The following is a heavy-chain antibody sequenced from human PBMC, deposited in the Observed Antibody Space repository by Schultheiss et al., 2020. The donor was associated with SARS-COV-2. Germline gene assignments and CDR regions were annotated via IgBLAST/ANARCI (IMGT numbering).Heavy chain of an antibody. CDR2: IYYSGST. CDR3: ARDDRDMVATIWDY. J-gene: IGHJ4*02. D-gene: IGHD5-12*01. V-gene: IGHV4-61*08. Sequence: SETLSLTCTVSGGSISSGGYYWSWIRQPPGKGLEWIGYIYYSGSTNYNPSLKSRVTISVDTSKNQFSLKLSSVTAADTAVYYCARDDRDMVATIWDYWGQGTLVTVSS. CDR1: GGSISSGGYY.